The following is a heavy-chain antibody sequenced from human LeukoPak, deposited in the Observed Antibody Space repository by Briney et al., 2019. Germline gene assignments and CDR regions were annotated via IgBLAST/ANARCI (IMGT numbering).Heavy chain of an antibody. CDR3: ARVPKYSSGWSYFDY. CDR1: GFTVSSNY. D-gene: IGHD6-19*01. CDR2: IYSGGST. J-gene: IGHJ4*02. V-gene: IGHV3-53*01. Sequence: PGGSLRLSCAASGFTVSSNYMSWVRQAPGKGLEWVSVIYSGGSTYYADSVKGRFTISRDNSKNTLYLQMNSLRAEDTAVYYCARVPKYSSGWSYFDYWGQGTLVSVSS.